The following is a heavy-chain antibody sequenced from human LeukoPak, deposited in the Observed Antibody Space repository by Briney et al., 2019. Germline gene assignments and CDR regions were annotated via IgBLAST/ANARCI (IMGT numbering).Heavy chain of an antibody. CDR2: IIPIFGTA. V-gene: IGHV1-69*13. CDR1: GGTFSSYA. J-gene: IGHJ4*02. Sequence: ASVKVSCKASGGTFSSYAISWVRQAPGQGLEWMGGIIPIFGTANYAQKFQGRVTITADESTSTAYMELSSLRSEDTAVYYCARGSGSYLRLQYYFDYWGQGTLVTVSS. CDR3: ARGSGSYLRLQYYFDY. D-gene: IGHD3-10*01.